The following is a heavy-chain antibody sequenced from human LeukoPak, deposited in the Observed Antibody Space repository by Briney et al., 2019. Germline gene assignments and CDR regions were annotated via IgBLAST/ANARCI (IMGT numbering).Heavy chain of an antibody. V-gene: IGHV4-59*08. CDR1: GGSMSSYY. Sequence: PSETLALTCTVSGGSMSSYYWSWIRQPPGKGLEWIGYIYYSGSTNYNPSLKSRVTISVDTSKNQFSLKLSSVTAADTAVYYCARYYRGVADYWGQGTLVTVSS. D-gene: IGHD3-10*01. J-gene: IGHJ4*02. CDR3: ARYYRGVADY. CDR2: IYYSGST.